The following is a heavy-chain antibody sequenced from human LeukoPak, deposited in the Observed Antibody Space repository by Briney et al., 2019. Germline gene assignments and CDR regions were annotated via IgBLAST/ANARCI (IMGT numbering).Heavy chain of an antibody. CDR2: INRSAST. CDR1: GGSSTNYF. J-gene: IGHJ5*02. D-gene: IGHD3-10*01. Sequence: PSETLSLTCVLYGGSSTNYFWSWIRQPPGKGLEWIGEINRSASTNYNPSLKSRVTISIDTSKNQFSLKLSSVTAADTAVYYCARRGPPRAMLRGVKSGWFDPWGQGTLVTVSS. V-gene: IGHV4-34*01. CDR3: ARRGPPRAMLRGVKSGWFDP.